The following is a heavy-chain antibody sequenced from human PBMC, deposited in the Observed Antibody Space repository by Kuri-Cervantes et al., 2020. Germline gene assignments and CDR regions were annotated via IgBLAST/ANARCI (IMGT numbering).Heavy chain of an antibody. CDR2: ISYDGSNK. D-gene: IGHD3-3*01. CDR1: GFTFSSYA. J-gene: IGHJ6*02. V-gene: IGHV3-30-3*01. CDR3: ARGTYYDFWSGYLHYYYYGMDV. Sequence: GGSLRLSCAASGFTFSSYAMHWVRQAPGKGLEWVAVISYDGSNKYYADSVKGRFTISRDNAKNTLYLQMNSLRAEDTAVYYCARGTYYDFWSGYLHYYYYGMDVWGQGTTVTVSS.